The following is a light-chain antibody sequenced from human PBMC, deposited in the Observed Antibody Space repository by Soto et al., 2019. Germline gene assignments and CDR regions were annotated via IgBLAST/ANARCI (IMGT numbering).Light chain of an antibody. CDR1: QTISNY. V-gene: IGKV1-39*01. CDR2: LAS. CDR3: QQSYGPPIT. Sequence: DIQMTQSPSSLSAFVGDRVTITCRASQTISNYLNWYQQRPGKAPKLLIYLASSLQSGVPSRFGGSGSGTVYTLTISSLQPEDSATYYCQQSYGPPITFGQGTRLEIK. J-gene: IGKJ5*01.